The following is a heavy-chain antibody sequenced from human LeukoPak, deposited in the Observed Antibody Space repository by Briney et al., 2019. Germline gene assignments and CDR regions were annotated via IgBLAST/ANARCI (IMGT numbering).Heavy chain of an antibody. CDR3: AKDSLYGDYFDY. V-gene: IGHV3-23*01. CDR2: ISGSGGST. D-gene: IGHD4-17*01. CDR1: GFTFSSYW. Sequence: GGSLRLSCAASGFTFSSYWMSWVRQAPGKGLEWVSAISGSGGSTYYADSVKGRFTISRDNSKNTLYLQMNSLRAEDTAVYYCAKDSLYGDYFDYWGQGTLVTVSS. J-gene: IGHJ4*02.